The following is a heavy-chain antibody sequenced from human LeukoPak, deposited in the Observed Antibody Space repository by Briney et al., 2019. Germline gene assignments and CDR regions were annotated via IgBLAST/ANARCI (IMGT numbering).Heavy chain of an antibody. J-gene: IGHJ5*02. V-gene: IGHV3-30*02. Sequence: PGGSLRLSCAASGFTFSSYGMHWVRQAPGKGLEWVAFIRYDGSKKSYADSVKGRFTISRDNSKNTLYLQMNSLRAENTAEYYCARDLYGAYGFDPWGQGTLVTVPS. CDR3: ARDLYGAYGFDP. D-gene: IGHD4-17*01. CDR1: GFTFSSYG. CDR2: IRYDGSKK.